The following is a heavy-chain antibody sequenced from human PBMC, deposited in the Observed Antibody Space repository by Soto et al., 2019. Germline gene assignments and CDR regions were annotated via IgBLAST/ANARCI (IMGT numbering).Heavy chain of an antibody. CDR1: GDTFNNYA. CDR3: AASTFLSGVSGYFHLDF. D-gene: IGHD3-3*01. Sequence: QVHLVQSGTEVKKPGSSVKVSCKASGDTFNNYAISWVRQTPGQGLQWMGGIIPIYDSPSYAQGSHNRVTITAERSTSTAHLELNGLTSEDTAVYYCAASTFLSGVSGYFHLDFWGQGTLVTVSS. CDR2: IIPIYDSP. J-gene: IGHJ4*02. V-gene: IGHV1-69*01.